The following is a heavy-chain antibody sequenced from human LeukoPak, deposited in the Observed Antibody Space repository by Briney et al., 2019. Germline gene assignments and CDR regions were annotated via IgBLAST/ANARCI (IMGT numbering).Heavy chain of an antibody. CDR2: ISGSGGST. CDR3: AKEGGYDITSEKWFNP. J-gene: IGHJ5*02. V-gene: IGHV3-23*01. Sequence: PRGSLRLSCAASGFTFSSYAMSWVRQAPGKGLEWVSAISGSGGSTYYADSVKGRFTISRDNSKNTVYLQMNSLRGEDTAVYYCAKEGGYDITSEKWFNPWGQGTLVTVSS. CDR1: GFTFSSYA. D-gene: IGHD3-9*01.